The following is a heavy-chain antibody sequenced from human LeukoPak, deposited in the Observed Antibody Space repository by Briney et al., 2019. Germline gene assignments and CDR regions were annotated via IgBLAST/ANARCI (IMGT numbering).Heavy chain of an antibody. CDR3: ARRVPAALFNARDYFDY. V-gene: IGHV4-30-4*01. J-gene: IGHJ4*02. CDR1: GGSISSGDYY. CDR2: IYYSGST. Sequence: PSETLSLTCTVSGGSISSGDYYWSWIRQPPGKGLEWIGYIYYSGSTYYNPSLKSRVTISVDTSKNQFSLKLSSVTAADTAVYYCARRVPAALFNARDYFDYWGQGTLVTVSS. D-gene: IGHD2-2*01.